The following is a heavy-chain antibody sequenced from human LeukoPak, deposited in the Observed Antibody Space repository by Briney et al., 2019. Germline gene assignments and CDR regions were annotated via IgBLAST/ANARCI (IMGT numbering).Heavy chain of an antibody. D-gene: IGHD5-18*01. CDR1: GFTFSSYS. J-gene: IGHJ6*02. CDR2: ISSSSSYI. CDR3: ARGGRGYSYGGDYGMDV. Sequence: GGSLRLSCAASGFTFSSYSMNWVRQAPGKGLEWVSSISSSSSYIYYADSVKGRFTISRDNAKNSLYLQMNSLRAEDTAAYYCARGGRGYSYGGDYGMDVWGQGTTVTVSS. V-gene: IGHV3-21*01.